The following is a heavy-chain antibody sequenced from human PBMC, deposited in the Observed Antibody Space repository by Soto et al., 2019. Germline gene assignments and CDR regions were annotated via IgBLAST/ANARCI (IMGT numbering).Heavy chain of an antibody. CDR3: AKSPNSYCSSTNCYKYYFDH. J-gene: IGHJ4*02. CDR1: GFTFNTYG. CDR2: ISYDGSEK. V-gene: IGHV3-30*18. D-gene: IGHD2-2*02. Sequence: GGSLRLSCAASGFTFNTYGMHWVRQAPGKGLEWVAVISYDGSEKYYVDSVKGRFTISKDNSKNTLYLQMNSLRPEDTAVYYCAKSPNSYCSSTNCYKYYFDHWGQGTRVTVSS.